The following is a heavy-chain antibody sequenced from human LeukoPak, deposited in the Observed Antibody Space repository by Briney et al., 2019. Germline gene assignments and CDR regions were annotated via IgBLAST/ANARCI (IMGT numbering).Heavy chain of an antibody. CDR2: IWYDGSNK. V-gene: IGHV3-33*01. CDR1: GFTFSSYG. CDR3: ARGQDTAMALGDY. J-gene: IGHJ4*02. Sequence: GRSLRLSCAASGFTFSSYGMHWVRQAPGKGLEWVAVIWYDGSNKYYADSVKGRFTISRDNSKNTLYLQMNSLRAEDTAVYYCARGQDTAMALGDYWGQGTLVTVSS. D-gene: IGHD5-18*01.